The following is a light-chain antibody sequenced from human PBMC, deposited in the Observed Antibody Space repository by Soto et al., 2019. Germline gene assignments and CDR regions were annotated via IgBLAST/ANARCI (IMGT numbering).Light chain of an antibody. J-gene: IGLJ1*01. CDR1: SSDVGGYNY. Sequence: QSALTQPASVSGSPGQSITISCTGTSSDVGGYNYVSWYQQHPAKAPKIIIYEVTNRPSGVSNRFSGSKSGNTASLTISGLQTEDDADYYCSSFTSRFTFNYNFGTGTKVTVL. V-gene: IGLV2-14*01. CDR2: EVT. CDR3: SSFTSRFTFNYN.